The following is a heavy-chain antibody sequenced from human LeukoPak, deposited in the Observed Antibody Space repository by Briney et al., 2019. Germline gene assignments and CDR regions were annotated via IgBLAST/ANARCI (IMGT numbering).Heavy chain of an antibody. Sequence: PSETLSLTCAVYGGSFSGYYWSWIRQPPGKGLEWIGEINHSGSTNYSPSLKSRVTISLDTSKNQFSLKLSSVTAADAAVYYCARGRGGNSGDSWGQGTLVTVSS. CDR1: GGSFSGYY. V-gene: IGHV4-34*01. D-gene: IGHD4-23*01. CDR2: INHSGST. J-gene: IGHJ4*02. CDR3: ARGRGGNSGDS.